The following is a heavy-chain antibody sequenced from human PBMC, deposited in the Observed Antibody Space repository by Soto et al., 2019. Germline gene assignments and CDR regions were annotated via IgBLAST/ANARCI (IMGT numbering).Heavy chain of an antibody. V-gene: IGHV3-15*01. CDR2: IKSKNDGGTT. J-gene: IGHJ6*02. CDR1: GFTFSKAW. D-gene: IGHD2-2*02. CDR3: TTGAYCSSTGCYTGYYYFGLDI. Sequence: PGGSLRLSCAASGFTFSKAWMNWVRRAPGKGLEWVGRIKSKNDGGTTDYAEPVKGRFTVSRDDSKNTLYLQINTLKTEDTAVYYCTTGAYCSSTGCYTGYYYFGLDIWGLGTTVTVSS.